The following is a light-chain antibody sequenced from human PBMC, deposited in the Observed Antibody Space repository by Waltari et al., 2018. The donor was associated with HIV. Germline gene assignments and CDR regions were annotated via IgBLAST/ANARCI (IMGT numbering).Light chain of an antibody. V-gene: IGKV1-27*01. CDR2: AAS. CDR1: QGISNY. J-gene: IGKJ3*01. Sequence: DIQMPQSPSSLSASVGDRVTITCRASQGISNYLAWYQQKPGKVPKLLIQAASTLQSGVPSRFSGSGSGTDFTLTISSLQPEDVATYYCQKYNSVTFTFGPGTKVDIK. CDR3: QKYNSVTFT.